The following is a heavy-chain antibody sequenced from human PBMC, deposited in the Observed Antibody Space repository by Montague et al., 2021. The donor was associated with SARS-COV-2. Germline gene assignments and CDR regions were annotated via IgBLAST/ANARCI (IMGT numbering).Heavy chain of an antibody. CDR1: GGSISSSSYY. Sequence: SETLSLTCTVSGGSISSSSYYWGWIRQPPGKGLEWIGNIYYSGNTYYNPSLKSRVTIPVDTSKNQFSLKLSSVTAADTAVYYCANMGVGRITIFGVGSRGGLDYWGQGTLVTVSS. J-gene: IGHJ4*02. D-gene: IGHD3-3*01. CDR2: IYYSGNT. V-gene: IGHV4-39*01. CDR3: ANMGVGRITIFGVGSRGGLDY.